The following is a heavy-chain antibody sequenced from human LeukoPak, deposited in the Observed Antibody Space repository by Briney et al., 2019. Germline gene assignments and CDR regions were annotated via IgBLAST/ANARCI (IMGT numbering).Heavy chain of an antibody. V-gene: IGHV1-2*06. CDR2: INPNSGGT. CDR3: ASYDSSGYSEWGFDY. CDR1: GYTFTGYY. D-gene: IGHD3-22*01. J-gene: IGHJ4*02. Sequence: AASVKVSCKASGYTFTGYYMHCVRQAPGQGLEWMGRINPNSGGTNYAQKFQGRVTMTRDTSISTAYMELSRLRSDDTAVYYCASYDSSGYSEWGFDYWGQGTLVTVSS.